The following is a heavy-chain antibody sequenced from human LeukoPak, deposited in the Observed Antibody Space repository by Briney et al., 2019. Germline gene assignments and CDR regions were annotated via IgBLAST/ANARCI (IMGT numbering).Heavy chain of an antibody. V-gene: IGHV1-2*02. D-gene: IGHD3-3*01. CDR3: ARDRGPTGITIFGVDPNWFDP. CDR2: INPNSGGT. CDR1: GYTFTGYY. J-gene: IGHJ5*02. Sequence: ASVKVSCKASGYTFTGYYMHWVRQAPGQGLEWMGWINPNSGGTNYAQKFQGRVTMTRDTSISTAYMELSRLRSDGTAVYYCARDRGPTGITIFGVDPNWFDPWGQGTLVTVSS.